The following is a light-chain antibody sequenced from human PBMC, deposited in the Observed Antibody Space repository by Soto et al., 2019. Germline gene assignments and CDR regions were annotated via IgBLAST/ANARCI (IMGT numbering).Light chain of an antibody. CDR1: ESVSSY. V-gene: IGKV3-11*01. Sequence: EILLTQSPATLSLSPGERATLSCGASESVSSYLAWYQQKPGQAPRLLIYDASNRATGIPARFSGSGSGTDFTLTISSLETADFAVYSSQQRSNWPSITFGQGTRLEIK. CDR3: QQRSNWPSIT. J-gene: IGKJ5*01. CDR2: DAS.